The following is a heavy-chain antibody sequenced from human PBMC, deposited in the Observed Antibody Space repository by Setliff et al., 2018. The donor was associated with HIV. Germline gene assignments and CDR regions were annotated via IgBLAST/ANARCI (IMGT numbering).Heavy chain of an antibody. CDR1: GGSMSRFY. CDR2: VYSTGSI. Sequence: SETLSLTCTVSGGSMSRFYWTWIRQPPGKGLEWIGFVYSTGSINYSPSFRGRLTISLDTSENQFSLHLTSVTAADTAVYYCARAEGDAYNALPYFDSWGPGALVTVSS. CDR3: ARAEGDAYNALPYFDS. D-gene: IGHD1-1*01. J-gene: IGHJ4*02. V-gene: IGHV4-59*01.